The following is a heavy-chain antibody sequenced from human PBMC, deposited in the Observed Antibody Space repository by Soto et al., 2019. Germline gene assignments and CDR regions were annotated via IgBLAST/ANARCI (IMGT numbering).Heavy chain of an antibody. CDR2: IYYGGSA. Sequence: SETLSLTCTVSGGSISTYYWNWIWQPPGKGLEWIGYIYYGGSANYNPSLKSRVTISVDTSKKQFSLKLSSVTAADTAVYYCARGGHCTNGVCSALDYWGQGTLVTVSS. CDR1: GGSISTYY. CDR3: ARGGHCTNGVCSALDY. V-gene: IGHV4-59*08. D-gene: IGHD2-8*01. J-gene: IGHJ4*02.